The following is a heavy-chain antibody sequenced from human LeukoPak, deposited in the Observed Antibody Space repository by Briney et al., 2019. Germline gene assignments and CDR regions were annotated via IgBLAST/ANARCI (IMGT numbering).Heavy chain of an antibody. CDR2: ISSNGGST. V-gene: IGHV3-64*01. CDR1: GFTFSSYA. D-gene: IGHD3-10*01. CDR3: AKIIESYYYGSGSYYGRTPYFDY. J-gene: IGHJ4*02. Sequence: GGSLRLSCAASGFTFSSYAMHWVRQAPGKGLEYVSAISSNGGSTYYANSVKGRFTISRDNSKNTLYLQMNSLRAEDTAVYYCAKIIESYYYGSGSYYGRTPYFDYWGQGTLVTVSS.